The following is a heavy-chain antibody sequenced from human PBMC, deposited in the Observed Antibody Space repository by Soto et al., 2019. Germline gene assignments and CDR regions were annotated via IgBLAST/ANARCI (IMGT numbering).Heavy chain of an antibody. J-gene: IGHJ6*02. CDR1: GYTFTGYY. Sequence: QVQLVQSGAEVKKPGASVKVSCKASGYTFTGYYMHWVRQAPGQGLEWMGWINPNSGGTNYAQKXQGXXXMTRDTSISTXXMXLXXLRSDDTAVYYCARNPTGMVAAGTYEYYYYYGMDVWGQGTTVTVSS. CDR3: ARNPTGMVAAGTYEYYYYYGMDV. V-gene: IGHV1-2*02. D-gene: IGHD6-13*01. CDR2: INPNSGGT.